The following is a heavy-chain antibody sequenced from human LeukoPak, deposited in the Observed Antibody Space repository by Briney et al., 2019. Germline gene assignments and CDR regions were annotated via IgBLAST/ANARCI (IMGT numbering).Heavy chain of an antibody. Sequence: PGGSLRLSCAASGFTFSNYAMTWVRQAPGKGLEGVSAIIDNGGSTSYADSVKGRFTISRDNSKNTLYLQMNSLRAEDTAVYYCARDAKYYYDSSGYYGLLGIDYWGQGTLITVSS. CDR3: ARDAKYYYDSSGYYGLLGIDY. J-gene: IGHJ4*02. V-gene: IGHV3-23*01. D-gene: IGHD3-22*01. CDR2: IIDNGGST. CDR1: GFTFSNYA.